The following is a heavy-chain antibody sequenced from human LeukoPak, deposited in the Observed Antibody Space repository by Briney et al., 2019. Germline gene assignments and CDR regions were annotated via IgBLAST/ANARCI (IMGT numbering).Heavy chain of an antibody. J-gene: IGHJ4*02. CDR2: IGIDSGNT. V-gene: IGHV3-48*01. CDR3: ARDHNYAFDN. CDR1: GFPFIEYS. Sequence: GGSLRLSCTASGFPFIEYSMNWVRQAPGKGLEWISYIGIDSGNTKYADSVRGRFTISADKAKNSLYLQMNSLRVEDTAVCYCARDHNYAFDNWGQGTLVSVAP. D-gene: IGHD1-1*01.